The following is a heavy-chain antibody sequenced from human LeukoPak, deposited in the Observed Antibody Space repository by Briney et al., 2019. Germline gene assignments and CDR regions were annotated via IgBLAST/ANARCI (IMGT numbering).Heavy chain of an antibody. J-gene: IGHJ4*02. D-gene: IGHD3-22*01. CDR3: ARAANYYDSSGYYGNFDY. Sequence: LRLSCAASGFTFSSYWMDWIRQHPGKGLEWTGYIYYSGSTYYNPSLKSRVTISVDTSKNQFSLKLSSVTAADTAVYYCARAANYYDSSGYYGNFDYWGQGTLVTVSS. CDR2: IYYSGST. V-gene: IGHV4-31*02. CDR1: GFTFSSYW.